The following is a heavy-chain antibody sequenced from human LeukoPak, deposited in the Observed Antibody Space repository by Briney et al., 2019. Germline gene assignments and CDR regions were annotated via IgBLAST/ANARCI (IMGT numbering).Heavy chain of an antibody. CDR2: ISGSGGST. V-gene: IGHV3-23*01. J-gene: IGHJ4*02. Sequence: GGSLRLSRAASGFTFSSYAMSWVRQAPGKGLEWVSAISGSGGSTYYAGSVKGRFTISRDNSKNTLYLQMNSLRAEDTAVYYCAKGETAMVQFDYWGQGTLVTVSS. D-gene: IGHD5-18*01. CDR1: GFTFSSYA. CDR3: AKGETAMVQFDY.